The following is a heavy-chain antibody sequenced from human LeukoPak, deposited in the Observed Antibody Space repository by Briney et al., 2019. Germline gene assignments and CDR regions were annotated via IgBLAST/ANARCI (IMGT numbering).Heavy chain of an antibody. Sequence: ASETLSLTCTVSGGSISSSSYYWGWIRQPPGKGLRWIGSIYYSGSTNYNPSLKSRVTISVDTSKNQFSLKLSSVTAADTAVYYCARAPYYYDSSGYSLNWFDPWGQGTLVTVSS. CDR2: IYYSGST. J-gene: IGHJ5*02. D-gene: IGHD3-22*01. V-gene: IGHV4-39*07. CDR1: GGSISSSSYY. CDR3: ARAPYYYDSSGYSLNWFDP.